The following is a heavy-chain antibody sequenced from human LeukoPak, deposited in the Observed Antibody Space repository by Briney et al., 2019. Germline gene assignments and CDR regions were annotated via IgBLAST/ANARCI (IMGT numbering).Heavy chain of an antibody. J-gene: IGHJ6*03. D-gene: IGHD2-21*01. Sequence: SQTLSLTCTVSGGSISSGDYYWSWIRQPPGKGLEWIGYIYYSGSTYYNPSLKSRVTISVDTSKNQFSLKLSSVTAADTAVYYCASSPRIASYMDVWGKGTTVTVSS. V-gene: IGHV4-30-4*08. CDR1: GGSISSGDYY. CDR2: IYYSGST. CDR3: ASSPRIASYMDV.